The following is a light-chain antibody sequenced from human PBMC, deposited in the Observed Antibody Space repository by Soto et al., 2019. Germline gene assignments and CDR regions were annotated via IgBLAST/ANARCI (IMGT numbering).Light chain of an antibody. V-gene: IGLV2-14*01. Sequence: HSALTQPASVSGSPGQSITISCTGTSSDVGGYNYVSWYQQHPGKAPKLMIYDVSNRPSGVSNRFSCSKSGNTASLTISGLQAEDEADYYCSSYTSSSTLNVVFGGGTKLTVL. CDR3: SSYTSSSTLNVV. CDR2: DVS. CDR1: SSDVGGYNY. J-gene: IGLJ2*01.